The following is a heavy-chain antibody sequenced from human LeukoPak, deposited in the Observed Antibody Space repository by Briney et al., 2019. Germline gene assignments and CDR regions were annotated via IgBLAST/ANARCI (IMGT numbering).Heavy chain of an antibody. CDR3: ARDHSAAGIDY. D-gene: IGHD6-13*01. J-gene: IGHJ4*02. CDR2: ISGSGGST. CDR1: GFTFSSYG. V-gene: IGHV3-23*01. Sequence: GGSLRLSCAASGFTFSSYGMSWVRQAPGKGLEWVSAISGSGGSTYYADSVKGRFTISRDNAKNSLYLQMNSLRAEDTAVYYCARDHSAAGIDYWGQGTLVTVSS.